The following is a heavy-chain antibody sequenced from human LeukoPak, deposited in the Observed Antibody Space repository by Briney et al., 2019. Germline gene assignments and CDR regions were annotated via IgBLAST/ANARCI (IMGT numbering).Heavy chain of an antibody. Sequence: GGSLRLSCAASGFTFSDYYMSWLRQAPAKGLEWVSYISSRGSTIYYADSVKGRFTISRDNAKNSLYLQMNSLRAEDTAVYYCARPRTYYYDSSGYYGYWGQGTLVTVSS. V-gene: IGHV3-11*04. CDR2: ISSRGSTI. J-gene: IGHJ4*02. CDR1: GFTFSDYY. CDR3: ARPRTYYYDSSGYYGY. D-gene: IGHD3-22*01.